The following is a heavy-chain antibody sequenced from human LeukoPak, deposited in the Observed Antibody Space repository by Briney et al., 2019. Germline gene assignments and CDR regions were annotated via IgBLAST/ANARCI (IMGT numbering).Heavy chain of an antibody. V-gene: IGHV5-10-1*01. CDR3: ARYASTAAPFDL. CDR1: GHSFTSYW. J-gene: IGHJ2*01. D-gene: IGHD2-15*01. CDR2: IDPSDSYT. Sequence: GESLKISCKGSGHSFTSYWISWVRQMPGKGLEWMGRIDPSDSYTNYSPSFQGHVTISADRSISTAYLQWSSLKASDTAMYYCARYASTAAPFDLWGRGTLVTVSS.